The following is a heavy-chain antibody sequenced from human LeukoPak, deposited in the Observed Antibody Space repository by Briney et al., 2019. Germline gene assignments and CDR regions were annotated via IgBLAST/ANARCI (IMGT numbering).Heavy chain of an antibody. CDR1: GFTFSSYW. D-gene: IGHD5-18*01. Sequence: GGSLRLSCAASGFTFSSYWMSWVRQASGKGLEWVANIKQDGSEKYYVDAVKGRFTISRDNAKTSLYLQMNSLRVEDTAVYYCARDLSGVTGYTYGRGIDYWGQGTLVTVSS. CDR2: IKQDGSEK. CDR3: ARDLSGVTGYTYGRGIDY. V-gene: IGHV3-7*01. J-gene: IGHJ4*02.